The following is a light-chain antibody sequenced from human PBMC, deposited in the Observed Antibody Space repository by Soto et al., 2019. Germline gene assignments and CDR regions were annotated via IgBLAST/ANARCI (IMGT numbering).Light chain of an antibody. J-gene: IGLJ1*01. V-gene: IGLV2-8*01. CDR1: SSDVGGYNY. CDR2: EVS. CDR3: SSYAGSNNFV. Sequence: QSVLTQPPSASGSPGQSVTISCTGTSSDVGGYNYVSWYQHHPGKAPKLMIYEVSKRPSGVPDRFSGSKSGNTASLTVTGVQAEDEADYYCSSYAGSNNFVFGTGTRSPS.